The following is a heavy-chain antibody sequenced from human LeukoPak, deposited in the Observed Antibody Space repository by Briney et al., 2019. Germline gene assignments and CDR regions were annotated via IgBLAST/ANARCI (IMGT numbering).Heavy chain of an antibody. CDR2: RNPNSGNT. V-gene: IGHV1-8*01. CDR3: ARGYYGSGSYYMDY. Sequence: ASVKVSCKASGYTFTSYDINWVRQATGQGLEWMGWRNPNSGNTGYAQKFQGRVTMTRNTSISTAYMELSSLRSEDTAVYYCARGYYGSGSYYMDYWGQGTLVTVSS. J-gene: IGHJ4*02. CDR1: GYTFTSYD. D-gene: IGHD3-10*01.